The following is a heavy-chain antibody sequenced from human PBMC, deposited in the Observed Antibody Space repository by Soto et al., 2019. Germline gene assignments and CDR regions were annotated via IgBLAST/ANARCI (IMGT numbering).Heavy chain of an antibody. D-gene: IGHD2-21*02. Sequence: QVQLVESGGGVVQPGRSLRLSCSASGFTFSSSAMLWVRQARGKGLEWVAVITYDGGSQHYSDSVKGRFTISRDNSKNTLYLQMNSLRTDDTAVYYYARDPGATHCGGDCYWDWGQGTLVAVSS. CDR2: ITYDGGSQ. CDR3: ARDPGATHCGGDCYWD. V-gene: IGHV3-30-3*01. CDR1: GFTFSSSA. J-gene: IGHJ4*02.